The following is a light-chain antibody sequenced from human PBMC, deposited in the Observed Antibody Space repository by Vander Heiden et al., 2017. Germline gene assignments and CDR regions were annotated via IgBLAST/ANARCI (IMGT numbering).Light chain of an antibody. J-gene: IGLJ3*02. CDR3: QSADSSGTYWV. V-gene: IGLV3-25*03. Sequence: SYELTQPPSVSVSPGQTARTTCPGDAVPKQYAYWYQQKPGQAPVLVIYKDSERPSGIPERFSGSSSGTTVTLTISGVQAEDEADYYCQSADSSGTYWVFGGGTKLTVL. CDR1: AVPKQY. CDR2: KDS.